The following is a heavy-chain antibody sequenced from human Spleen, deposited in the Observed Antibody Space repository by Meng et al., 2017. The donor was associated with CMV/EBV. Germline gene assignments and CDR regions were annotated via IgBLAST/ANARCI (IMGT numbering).Heavy chain of an antibody. CDR1: GYY. D-gene: IGHD2-2*01. V-gene: IGHV4-34*01. Sequence: GYYWGWIRQPPGKGLGWIGEINHSGSTNYNPSLKGRVTISVDTSKNQFSLKLSSVTAADTAVYYCARVRRIVVVPAAIHPYNWFDPWGQGTLVTVSS. J-gene: IGHJ5*02. CDR3: ARVRRIVVVPAAIHPYNWFDP. CDR2: INHSGST.